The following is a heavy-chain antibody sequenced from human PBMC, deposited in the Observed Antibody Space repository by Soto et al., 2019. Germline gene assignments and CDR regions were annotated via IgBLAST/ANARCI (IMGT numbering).Heavy chain of an antibody. Sequence: PSETLSLTCAVYGVPFSGYYWSWIRQPPGKGLEWIGEINHSGSTNYYPSLKSQVTISLDTSKDQFSLKLSSVTAADTAVYYCARESWGIHLLLFGMDVWGQGTTVTRSS. V-gene: IGHV4-34*01. CDR3: ARESWGIHLLLFGMDV. D-gene: IGHD5-18*01. CDR2: INHSGST. CDR1: GVPFSGYY. J-gene: IGHJ6*02.